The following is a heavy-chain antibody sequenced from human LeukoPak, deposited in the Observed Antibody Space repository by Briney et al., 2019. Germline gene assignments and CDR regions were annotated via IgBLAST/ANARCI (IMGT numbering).Heavy chain of an antibody. CDR1: GGSISSYY. CDR3: ARDTRTVDGMDV. Sequence: SETLSLTSTVSGGSISSYYWNWVRQPPEKGLEWIGYIYHSGSTNHNPSLKSRVTISVDMSKNQFSLKLSSVTAADTAVYYCARDTRTVDGMDVWGQGTTVTVSS. D-gene: IGHD2-2*01. V-gene: IGHV4-59*01. CDR2: IYHSGST. J-gene: IGHJ6*02.